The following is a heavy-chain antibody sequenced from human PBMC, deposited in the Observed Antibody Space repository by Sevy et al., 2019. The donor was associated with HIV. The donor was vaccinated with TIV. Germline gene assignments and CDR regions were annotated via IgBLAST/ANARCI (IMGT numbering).Heavy chain of an antibody. J-gene: IGHJ4*02. CDR1: GFTFHTYA. CDR2: ISYDGVNK. D-gene: IGHD2-8*01. Sequence: GGSLRLSCAASGFTFHTYAVLWVRQAPGKGLEWLTLISYDGVNKYYADSVKGRFTISRDNSKNTLYLQMDSLRVEDTALYYCARVAVEYCTNDCYHRFDHWGQGTLVTVSS. V-gene: IGHV3-30-3*01. CDR3: ARVAVEYCTNDCYHRFDH.